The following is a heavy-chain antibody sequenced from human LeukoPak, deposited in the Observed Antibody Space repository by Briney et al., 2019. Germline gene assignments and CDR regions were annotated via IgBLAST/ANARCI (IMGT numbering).Heavy chain of an antibody. J-gene: IGHJ4*02. V-gene: IGHV3-23*01. Sequence: PGGSLRLSCSVSGFTFSSYGMTWVRQAPGKGLEWLSSITKYDGRVYYADSVRGRFTISRDSSQNELYLQMNSLRADDSAIYYCAKDHSADGWPTFEYWGRGTLVTVSS. CDR1: GFTFSSYG. CDR3: AKDHSADGWPTFEY. D-gene: IGHD5-24*01. CDR2: ITKYDGRV.